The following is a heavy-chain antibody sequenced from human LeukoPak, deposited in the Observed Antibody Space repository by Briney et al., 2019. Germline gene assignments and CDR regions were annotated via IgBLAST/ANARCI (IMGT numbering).Heavy chain of an antibody. D-gene: IGHD2-15*01. CDR3: ARFLSSGLDF. CDR1: GGSISGYY. V-gene: IGHV4-59*08. J-gene: IGHJ4*02. Sequence: SETLSLTCTVSGGSISGYYWSWIRQPPGKGLEWIGYIYYSGSTSYNPSLKSRVTMSVDTSKNQFSLKMSSVTAADTSVYYCARFLSSGLDFWGQGTLVTVSS. CDR2: IYYSGST.